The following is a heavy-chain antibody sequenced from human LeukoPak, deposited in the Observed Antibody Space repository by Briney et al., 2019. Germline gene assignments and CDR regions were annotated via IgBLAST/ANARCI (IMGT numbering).Heavy chain of an antibody. J-gene: IGHJ4*02. D-gene: IGHD1-26*01. V-gene: IGHV3-48*01. CDR3: ASRVGALDY. Sequence: GGALTLSCVAAGFTFSDYSMNWVRQAPGKGLEWVSHISSSSSAISYADSAKGRFTISRDKTKNSLFLQMDSLRADNTAVYYCASRVGALDYWGQRTLVTVSS. CDR1: GFTFSDYS. CDR2: ISSSSSAI.